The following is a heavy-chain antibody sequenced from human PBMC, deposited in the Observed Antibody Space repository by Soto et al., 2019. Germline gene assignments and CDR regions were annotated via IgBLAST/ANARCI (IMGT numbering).Heavy chain of an antibody. CDR2: ISYDGSNK. CDR3: AKDVTTIYCYGMDV. V-gene: IGHV3-30*18. J-gene: IGHJ6*02. CDR1: GFTFSSYG. D-gene: IGHD4-4*01. Sequence: QVQLVESGGGVVQPGRSLRLSCAASGFTFSSYGMHWVRQAPGKGLEWVAVISYDGSNKYYADSVKGRFTISRDNSKNTLYLQMNSLRAEDTAVYYCAKDVTTIYCYGMDVWGQGTTVTVSS.